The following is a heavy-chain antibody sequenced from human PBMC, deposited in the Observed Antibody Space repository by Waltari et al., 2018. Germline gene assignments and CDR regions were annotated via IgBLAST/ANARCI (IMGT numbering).Heavy chain of an antibody. J-gene: IGHJ4*02. Sequence: EVKLVASGGGLVKPGGPLRLSCAASGFTFSSYSMNWVRQAPGKGLEWISSISSTGTYTHYADSVKGRFTIARDNAKNSLYLQMNSLRAEDTGVYWCATGGWGFYLDNWGQGTLVTFSS. CDR2: ISSTGTYT. CDR1: GFTFSSYS. CDR3: ATGGWGFYLDN. V-gene: IGHV3-21*01. D-gene: IGHD7-27*01.